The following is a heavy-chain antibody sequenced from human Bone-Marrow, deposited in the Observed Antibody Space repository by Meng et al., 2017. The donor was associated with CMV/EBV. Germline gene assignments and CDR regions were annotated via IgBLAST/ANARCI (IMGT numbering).Heavy chain of an antibody. CDR1: EFTFSDYW. CDR2: INRDGSGK. CDR3: ARDLNPYSNNYYDALDI. Sequence: GESLKISCAASEFTFSDYWMTWVRQAPGKGLEWVANINRDGSGKYYLDSAEGRFTVSRDNDKNSLYLQMNSLGAEDTAVYYCARDLNPYSNNYYDALDIWGQGTRVTVSS. D-gene: IGHD5-24*01. V-gene: IGHV3-7*01. J-gene: IGHJ3*02.